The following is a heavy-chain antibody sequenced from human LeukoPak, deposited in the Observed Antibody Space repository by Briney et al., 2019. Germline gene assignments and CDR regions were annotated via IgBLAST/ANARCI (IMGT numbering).Heavy chain of an antibody. J-gene: IGHJ4*02. CDR1: GYTFTSYG. D-gene: IGHD5-18*01. V-gene: IGHV1-18*01. CDR3: ARRIRGYSYVVGDY. Sequence: GASVKVSCKASGYTFTSYGISWVRQAPGQGLGWGGWISAYNGNTSYAQKLQGRVTMTTDTSTSTAYMELRSLRSDDTAVYYCARRIRGYSYVVGDYWGQGTLVTVSS. CDR2: ISAYNGNT.